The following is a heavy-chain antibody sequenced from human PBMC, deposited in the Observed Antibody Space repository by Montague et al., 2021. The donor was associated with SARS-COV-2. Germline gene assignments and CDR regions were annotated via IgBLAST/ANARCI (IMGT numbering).Heavy chain of an antibody. V-gene: IGHV4-59*08. J-gene: IGHJ6*03. CDR3: VRHGGGWYVYSYYMDV. CDR1: PGSISSFF. Sequence: SETLSLTCNVSPGSISSFFWSWIRQPPGGGLEWIGYIYYDGRSDCNPSLKSRVTISMDTSKNRFSLRLTSVTAADTAVYYCVRHGGGWYVYSYYMDVWGKGTTVIVSS. CDR2: IYYDGRS. D-gene: IGHD6-19*01.